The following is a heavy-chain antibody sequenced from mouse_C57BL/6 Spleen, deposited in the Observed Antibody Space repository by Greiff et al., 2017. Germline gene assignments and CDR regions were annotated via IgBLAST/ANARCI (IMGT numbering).Heavy chain of an antibody. CDR2: IYPGDGDT. CDR1: GYAFSSYW. J-gene: IGHJ3*01. CDR3: ARGGYGSSYEAY. D-gene: IGHD1-1*01. Sequence: VQLVESGAELVKPGASVKISCKASGYAFSSYWMNWVKQRPGKGLEWIGQIYPGDGDTNYNGKFKGKATLTADKSSSTAYMQLSSLTSEDSAVYFCARGGYGSSYEAYWGQGTLVTVSA. V-gene: IGHV1-80*01.